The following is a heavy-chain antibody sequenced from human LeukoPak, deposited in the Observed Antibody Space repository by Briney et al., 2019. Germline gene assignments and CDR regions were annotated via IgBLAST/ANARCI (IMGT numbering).Heavy chain of an antibody. CDR1: GYTLTEVS. Sequence: ASVKVSCEVSGYTLTEVSMHCGRQAPGKGLEWMGGFDPEDGETIYAQKFQGRVTMTEDTSTDTAYMALSSLRSADTAVYYCATLARAARWGQGTLVTVSS. J-gene: IGHJ4*02. D-gene: IGHD2-15*01. CDR2: FDPEDGET. V-gene: IGHV1-24*01. CDR3: ATLARAAR.